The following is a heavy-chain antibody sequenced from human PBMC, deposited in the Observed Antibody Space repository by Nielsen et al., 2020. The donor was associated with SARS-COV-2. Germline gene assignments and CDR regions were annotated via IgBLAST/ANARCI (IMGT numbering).Heavy chain of an antibody. CDR2: ISSSSSYI. CDR1: GFTFGSYS. CDR3: ARNSGYDGYYYYGMDV. Sequence: GESLKISCAASGFTFGSYSMNWVRQAPGKGLEWVSSISSSSSYIYYADSVKGRFTISRDNAKNSLYLQMNSLRAEDTAVYYCARNSGYDGYYYYGMDVWGQGTTVTVSS. D-gene: IGHD5-12*01. V-gene: IGHV3-21*01. J-gene: IGHJ6*02.